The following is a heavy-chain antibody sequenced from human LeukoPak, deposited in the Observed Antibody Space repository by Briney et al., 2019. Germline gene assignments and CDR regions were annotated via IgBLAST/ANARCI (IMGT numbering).Heavy chain of an antibody. V-gene: IGHV1-8*01. J-gene: IGHJ5*02. CDR2: MNPNSGNT. D-gene: IGHD2-2*01. Sequence: ASVTVSCKASGYTFTSYDINWVRQAPGQGLEWMGWMNPNSGNTGYAQKFQGRVTMTRNTSISTAYMELSSLRSEDTAVYYCASEGDRYCSSTSCYEYNWFDPWGQGTLVTVSS. CDR1: GYTFTSYD. CDR3: ASEGDRYCSSTSCYEYNWFDP.